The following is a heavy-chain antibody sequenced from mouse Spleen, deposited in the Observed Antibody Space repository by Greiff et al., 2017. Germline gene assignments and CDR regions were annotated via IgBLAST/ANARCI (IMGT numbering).Heavy chain of an antibody. Sequence: DVMLVESGGGLVQPGGSLKLSCAASGFTFSDYYMYWVRQTPEKRLEWVAYISNGGGSIYYPDTVKGRFTISRDNAKNTQYLQMSRLKSEDTAMYYCARQYYYGTYAMDYWGQGTSVTVSS. CDR3: ARQYYYGTYAMDY. D-gene: IGHD1-1*01. V-gene: IGHV5-12*01. CDR2: ISNGGGSI. J-gene: IGHJ4*01. CDR1: GFTFSDYY.